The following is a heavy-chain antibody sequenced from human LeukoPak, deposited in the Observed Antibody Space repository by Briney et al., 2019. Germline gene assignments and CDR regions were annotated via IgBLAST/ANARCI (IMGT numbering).Heavy chain of an antibody. CDR3: ARVVGATGSSGY. CDR1: GGSISSDY. CDR2: IYYIGST. D-gene: IGHD1-26*01. Sequence: SETLSLTCTVSGGSISSDYWSWIRQPPGKGLEWIGYIYYIGSTNYNPSLKSRITISVDTSKSHFSLKLSSVTAADTAVYYCARVVGATGSSGYWGQGTLVTVSS. J-gene: IGHJ4*02. V-gene: IGHV4-59*01.